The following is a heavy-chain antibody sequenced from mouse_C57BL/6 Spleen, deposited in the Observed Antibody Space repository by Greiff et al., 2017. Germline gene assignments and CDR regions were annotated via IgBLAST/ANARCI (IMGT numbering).Heavy chain of an antibody. D-gene: IGHD2-1*01. Sequence: VQLKQPGAELVRPGSSVKLSCKASGYTFTSYWMHWVKQRPIQGLEWIGNIDPSDSETHYNQKFKDKATLTVDKSSSTAYMQLSSLTSEDSAVYYCARRGHYGNSEDYFVYLGQGPTLPVSS. V-gene: IGHV1-52*01. J-gene: IGHJ2*01. CDR1: GYTFTSYW. CDR3: ARRGHYGNSEDYFVY. CDR2: IDPSDSET.